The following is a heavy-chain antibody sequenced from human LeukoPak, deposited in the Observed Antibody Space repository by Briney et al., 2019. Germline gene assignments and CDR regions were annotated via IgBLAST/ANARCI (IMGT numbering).Heavy chain of an antibody. CDR3: ATDRIGHCSSTSCYHGGDFDY. D-gene: IGHD2-2*01. V-gene: IGHV1-69*04. CDR1: GGTFSSYA. CDR2: IIPILGIA. J-gene: IGHJ4*02. Sequence: SVKVSCKASGGTFSSYAISWVRQAPGQGLEWMGRIIPILGIANYAQKFQGRVTITADKSTSTAYMELSSLRSEDTAVYYCATDRIGHCSSTSCYHGGDFDYWGQGTLVTVSS.